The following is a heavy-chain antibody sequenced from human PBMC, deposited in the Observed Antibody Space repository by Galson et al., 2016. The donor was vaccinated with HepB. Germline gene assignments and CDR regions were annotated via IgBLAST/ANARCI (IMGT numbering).Heavy chain of an antibody. CDR2: IHDSGST. D-gene: IGHD3-22*01. V-gene: IGHV4-61*01. CDR3: ARASGPRTYYYDSSGYGDY. CDR1: GGSVSSGTYY. J-gene: IGHJ4*02. Sequence: SETLSLTCTVSGGSVSSGTYYWSWIRQPPGKGLEWIGYIHDSGSTNYNPSLKSRVTISVDTSKNQFSLRLNSVTAADTAVYYCARASGPRTYYYDSSGYGDYWGQGTLVTVSS.